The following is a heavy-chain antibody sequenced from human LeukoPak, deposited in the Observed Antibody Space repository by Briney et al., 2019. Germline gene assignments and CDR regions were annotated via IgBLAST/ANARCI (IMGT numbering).Heavy chain of an antibody. CDR1: GGSISSYY. V-gene: IGHV4-4*07. CDR2: IYTSEST. D-gene: IGHD3-10*01. CDR3: ARDKDYGSGSYYRFYYYYYYMDV. J-gene: IGHJ6*03. Sequence: PSETLSLTCTVSGGSISSYYWSWIRQPAGKGLEWIGRIYTSESTNYNPSLKSRVTMSVDTSKNQFSLKLSSVTAADTAVYYCARDKDYGSGSYYRFYYYYYYMDVWGKGTTVTVSS.